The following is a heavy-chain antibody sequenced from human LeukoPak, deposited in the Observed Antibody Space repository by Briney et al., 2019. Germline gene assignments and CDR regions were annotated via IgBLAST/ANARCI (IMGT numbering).Heavy chain of an antibody. CDR1: GGSISSSSYY. V-gene: IGHV4-39*07. CDR3: ARVQRPTNGVDHNWFDP. CDR2: IYYSGST. Sequence: SETLSLTCTISGGSISSSSYYWGWIRQPPGKGLEWIGSIYYSGSTYYNPSLKSRVTISVDTSKNQFSLKLSSVTAADTAVYYCARVQRPTNGVDHNWFDPWGQGTLVTVSS. D-gene: IGHD2-8*01. J-gene: IGHJ5*02.